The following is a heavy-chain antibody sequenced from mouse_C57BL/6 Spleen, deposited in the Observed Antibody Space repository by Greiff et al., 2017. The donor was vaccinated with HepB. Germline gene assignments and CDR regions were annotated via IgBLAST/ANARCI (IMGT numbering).Heavy chain of an antibody. CDR2: IDPSDSYT. Sequence: QVQLKQPGAELVMPGASVKLSCKASGYTFTSYWMHWVKQRPGQGLEWIGEIDPSDSYTNYNQKFKGKSTLTVDKSSSTAYMQLSSLTSEDSAVYYCARSIYAMDYWGQGTSVTVSS. J-gene: IGHJ4*01. V-gene: IGHV1-69*01. CDR3: ARSIYAMDY. CDR1: GYTFTSYW.